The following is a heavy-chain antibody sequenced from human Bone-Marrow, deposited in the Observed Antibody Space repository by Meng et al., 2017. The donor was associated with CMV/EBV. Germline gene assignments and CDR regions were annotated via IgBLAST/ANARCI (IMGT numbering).Heavy chain of an antibody. Sequence: GESLKISCAASGFSFSTYAMHWVRQAPGKGLEWVAVISYDGSDKYYADSVKGRFTISRDNSKNTLYLQMNSLRAEDTALYYCAREGVGGWFDPWGQGTLVTVSS. V-gene: IGHV3-30-3*01. CDR2: ISYDGSDK. D-gene: IGHD3-16*01. J-gene: IGHJ5*02. CDR3: AREGVGGWFDP. CDR1: GFSFSTYA.